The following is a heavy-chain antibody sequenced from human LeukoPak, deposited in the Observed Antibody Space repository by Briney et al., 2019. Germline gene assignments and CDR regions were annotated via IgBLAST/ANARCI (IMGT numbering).Heavy chain of an antibody. CDR3: ARDRETTGYDY. CDR2: ISSRSSYI. V-gene: IGHV3-21*01. CDR1: GFTFSNYN. J-gene: IGHJ4*02. D-gene: IGHD5-12*01. Sequence: GGSLRLSCAASGFTFSNYNMNWVRQAPGKGLEWVSSISSRSSYIYSADSVKGRFTISRDNAENSLYLEMNSLRGEDTAVYFCARDRETTGYDYWGQGTLVTVSS.